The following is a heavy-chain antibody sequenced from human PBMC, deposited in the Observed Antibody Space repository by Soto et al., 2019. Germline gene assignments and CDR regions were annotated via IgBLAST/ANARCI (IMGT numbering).Heavy chain of an antibody. V-gene: IGHV4-59*12. CDR3: ARGFLVRGVIIDYYYYYGMDV. CDR2: AYYSGST. CDR1: GGSISHYY. D-gene: IGHD3-10*01. Sequence: PSETLSLTCTVSGGSISHYYWSWIRQSPGKGLEWIGYAYYSGSTDYNPSLKSRVTMSVDTSKNQVSLKLSSVTAADTAVYYCARGFLVRGVIIDYYYYYGMDVWGQGTTVTVS. J-gene: IGHJ6*02.